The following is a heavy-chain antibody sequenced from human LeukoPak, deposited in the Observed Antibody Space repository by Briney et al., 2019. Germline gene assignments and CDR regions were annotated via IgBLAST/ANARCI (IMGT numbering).Heavy chain of an antibody. CDR2: IYYSGST. V-gene: IGHV4-59*01. D-gene: IGHD1-26*01. CDR3: ARDRTRGSYYPSWFDP. J-gene: IGHJ5*02. CDR1: GGSISSYY. Sequence: PSETLSLTCTVSGGSISSYYWSWIRQPPGKGLEWIGYIYYSGSTNYDPSLKSRVTISVDTSKNQFSLRLSSVTAADTAVYYRARDRTRGSYYPSWFDPWGQGTLVTVSS.